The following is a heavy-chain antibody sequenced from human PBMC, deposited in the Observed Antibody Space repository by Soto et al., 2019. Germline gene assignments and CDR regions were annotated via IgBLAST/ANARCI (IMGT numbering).Heavy chain of an antibody. CDR2: IYYSGST. CDR3: ASHLNYDILTGLFDY. D-gene: IGHD3-9*01. V-gene: IGHV4-39*01. Sequence: SETLSLTCTVSGGSISSSSYYWGWIRQPPGKGLEWIGSIYYSGSTYYNPSLKSRVTISVDTSKNQFSLKLSSVTAADTAVYYCASHLNYDILTGLFDYWAQRTLVTVSS. J-gene: IGHJ4*02. CDR1: GGSISSSSYY.